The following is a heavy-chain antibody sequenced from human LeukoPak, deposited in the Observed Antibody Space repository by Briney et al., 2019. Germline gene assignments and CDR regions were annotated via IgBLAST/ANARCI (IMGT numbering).Heavy chain of an antibody. J-gene: IGHJ4*02. CDR1: GYTFTDYA. CDR2: IDPNSGDT. V-gene: IGHV1-2*06. D-gene: IGHD3-9*01. CDR3: TRDLTTSGPIGI. Sequence: ASVKVSCKASGYTFTDYAIHWVRQAPGQGLEWMGRIDPNSGDTHYPQALQGRVTVTRDRSITTAYMELTRLTSDDTAIYFCTRDLTTSGPIGIWGQGTLVTVS.